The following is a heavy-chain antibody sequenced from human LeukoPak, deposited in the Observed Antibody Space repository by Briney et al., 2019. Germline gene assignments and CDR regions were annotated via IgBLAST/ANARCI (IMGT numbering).Heavy chain of an antibody. Sequence: PGGSLRLSCAASGFTFSSYSMNWVRQAPGKGLEWVSSISSSSSYIYYADSVKGRFTISRDNAKNSLYLQMNSLRAEHTAVYYCARGPWAIRRSGEYFQHWGQGTLVTVSS. J-gene: IGHJ1*01. CDR1: GFTFSSYS. CDR3: ARGPWAIRRSGEYFQH. V-gene: IGHV3-21*01. D-gene: IGHD2-2*02. CDR2: ISSSSSYI.